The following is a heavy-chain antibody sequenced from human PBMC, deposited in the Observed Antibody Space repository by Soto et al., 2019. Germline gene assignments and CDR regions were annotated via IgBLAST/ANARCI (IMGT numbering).Heavy chain of an antibody. V-gene: IGHV1-58*01. CDR3: AADLYSSSWYPPTYYYYYGMDV. CDR1: GFTFTSSA. D-gene: IGHD6-13*01. Sequence: SVKVSCKASGFTFTSSAVQWVRQARGQRLEWIGWIVVGSGNTNYAQRFQERVTITRDMSTSTAYMELSSLRSEDTAVYYCAADLYSSSWYPPTYYYYYGMDVWGQGTTVTVSS. J-gene: IGHJ6*02. CDR2: IVVGSGNT.